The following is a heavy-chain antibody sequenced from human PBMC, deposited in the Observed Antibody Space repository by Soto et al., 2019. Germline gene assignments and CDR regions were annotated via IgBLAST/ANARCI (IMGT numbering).Heavy chain of an antibody. J-gene: IGHJ6*02. CDR1: GFTFSSYG. CDR3: ARLQSDYYFGMDV. D-gene: IGHD6-19*01. V-gene: IGHV3-30*03. CDR2: ISYDGSNK. Sequence: GSLRLSCAASGFTFSSYGMHWVRQAPGKGLEWVAVISYDGSNKYYADSVKGRFTISRDNSKKTLFLQMNSLRAEDTAVYYCARLQSDYYFGMDVWGQGTTVTVSS.